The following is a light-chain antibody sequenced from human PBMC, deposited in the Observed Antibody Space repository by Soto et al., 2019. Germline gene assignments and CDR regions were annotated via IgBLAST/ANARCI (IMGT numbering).Light chain of an antibody. CDR2: DAS. CDR1: QSISRW. V-gene: IGKV1-5*01. CDR3: QQYNTYST. Sequence: DIQMTQSPSSLSASVGDRVTLTCQASQSISRWLVWYQQKPEKAPKLLIYDASSLETGVPSRFSGSGSGTEFTLTICSLPPDDFATYYCQQYNTYSTFGRGTKVDIK. J-gene: IGKJ1*01.